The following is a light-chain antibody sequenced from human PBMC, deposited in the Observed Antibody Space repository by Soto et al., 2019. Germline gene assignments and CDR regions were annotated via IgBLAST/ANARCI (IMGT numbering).Light chain of an antibody. CDR3: QQYGSSAWT. CDR1: QSISRW. Sequence: TQSPSTLSASVGDRVTITCRASQSISRWLAWYQQKPGQAPRLLIYGASSRATGIPDRFSGSGSGTDFTLTISRLEPEDFAVYYCQQYGSSAWTFGQGTKVDIK. CDR2: GAS. J-gene: IGKJ1*01. V-gene: IGKV3-20*01.